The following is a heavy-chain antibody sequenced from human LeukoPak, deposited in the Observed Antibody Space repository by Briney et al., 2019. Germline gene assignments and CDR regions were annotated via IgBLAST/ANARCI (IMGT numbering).Heavy chain of an antibody. V-gene: IGHV3-30*02. J-gene: IGHJ3*02. Sequence: PGGSLRLSCAASGFTFSNYDMHWVRQAPGKGLEWVAFVRYDGSNKYYADSVKGRFTISRDNSKNTLYLQMNSLRTEDTAVYYCAKGRNDAFDIWGQGTMVTVSS. CDR3: AKGRNDAFDI. CDR1: GFTFSNYD. CDR2: VRYDGSNK. D-gene: IGHD4-11*01.